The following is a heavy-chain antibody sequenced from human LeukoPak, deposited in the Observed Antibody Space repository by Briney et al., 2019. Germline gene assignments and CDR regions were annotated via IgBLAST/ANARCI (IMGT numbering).Heavy chain of an antibody. D-gene: IGHD6-13*01. J-gene: IGHJ5*02. V-gene: IGHV1-2*02. CDR2: INPNSGGT. Sequence: GASVKVSCKASGYTFTSYAMNWVRQAPGQGLEWMGWINPNSGGTNYAQKFEGRVTMTRDTSISTVYMELSRLRSDDTAVYYCARDLRIAADGAWGQGTLVTVSS. CDR3: ARDLRIAADGA. CDR1: GYTFTSYA.